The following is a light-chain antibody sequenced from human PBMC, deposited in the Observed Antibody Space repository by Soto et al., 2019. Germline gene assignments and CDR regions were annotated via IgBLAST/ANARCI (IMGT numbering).Light chain of an antibody. CDR1: QSISSY. CDR3: QQSYSTLRE. CDR2: AAS. J-gene: IGKJ1*01. V-gene: IGKV1-39*01. Sequence: DIQMTQSPSSLSASVGDRVTITCRASQSISSYLNWYQQKPGTAPKLLIYAASSLQSGVPSRFSGTGSGTDFTLTISSLQPEDFATYYCQQSYSTLREFGQGTKVDIK.